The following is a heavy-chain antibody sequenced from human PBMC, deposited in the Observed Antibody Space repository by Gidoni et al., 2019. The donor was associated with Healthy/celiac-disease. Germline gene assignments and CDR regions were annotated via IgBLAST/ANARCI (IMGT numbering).Heavy chain of an antibody. V-gene: IGHV1-69*01. CDR1: GCTFIRYA. J-gene: IGHJ6*02. CDR2: IIPIFGTA. Sequence: QVQLVQSGAEVKKPGSSVQVTCQASGCTFIRYAITLVRQAPGQGLEWMGGIIPIFGTANYAQKFQGRVTITADESTSTAYMELSSLRSEDTAVYYCARVDCSSTSCPPGYYYYGMDVWGQGTTVTVSS. D-gene: IGHD2-2*01. CDR3: ARVDCSSTSCPPGYYYYGMDV.